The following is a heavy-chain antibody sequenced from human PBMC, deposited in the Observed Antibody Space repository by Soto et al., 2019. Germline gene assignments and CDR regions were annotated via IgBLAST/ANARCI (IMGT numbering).Heavy chain of an antibody. CDR1: GGTFSSYA. Sequence: ASVKVSGRASGGTFSSYAISWVRQAPGQGLEWMGGIIPIFGTANYAQKFQGRVTITADKSTSTAYIELSSLRSEDTAVSYCSRDSRYGSGSYVYDYWSQGTGVTVSS. D-gene: IGHD3-10*01. V-gene: IGHV1-69*06. CDR3: SRDSRYGSGSYVYDY. CDR2: IIPIFGTA. J-gene: IGHJ4*02.